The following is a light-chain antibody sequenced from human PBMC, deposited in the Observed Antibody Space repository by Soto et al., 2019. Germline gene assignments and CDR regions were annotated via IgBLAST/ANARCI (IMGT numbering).Light chain of an antibody. J-gene: IGKJ4*01. CDR2: GAS. CDR1: QSVSSSY. CDR3: QQYGSWLT. V-gene: IGKV3-20*01. Sequence: EIVLTQSPGTLSLSPGERATLSCRASQSVSSSYLAWYQQKPGQAPRLLIYGASSRATGIPDRFSGSGSGTDFPLTISRLEPEDFAVYYCQQYGSWLTFGGGTKVEIK.